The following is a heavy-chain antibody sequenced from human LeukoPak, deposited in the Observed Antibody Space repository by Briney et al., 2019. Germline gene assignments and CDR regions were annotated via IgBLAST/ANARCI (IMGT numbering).Heavy chain of an antibody. V-gene: IGHV1-8*03. CDR2: MNPNSGNT. D-gene: IGHD1-26*01. J-gene: IGHJ4*02. CDR1: GGTFSSYA. Sequence: ASVKVSCKASGGTFSSYAINWVRQATGQGLEWMGWMNPNSGNTGYAQKFQGRVTITRNTSISTAYMELSSLRSEDTAVYYCARGGYSGSYTDFDYWGQGTLVTVSS. CDR3: ARGGYSGSYTDFDY.